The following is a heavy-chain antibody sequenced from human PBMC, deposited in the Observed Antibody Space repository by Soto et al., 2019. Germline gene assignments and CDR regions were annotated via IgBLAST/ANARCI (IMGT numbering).Heavy chain of an antibody. V-gene: IGHV1-69*13. CDR1: GGTFSSYR. CDR3: ARDPGAKLSSS. Sequence: SVKVSCKASGGTFSSYRINWVRQARGQGLEWLGGIVPIYRTADYAQKFQGRVTITADESTRTVYMELSSLKSQDTALYYCARDPGAKLSSSWGQGTLVTVSS. CDR2: IVPIYRTA. D-gene: IGHD6-13*01. J-gene: IGHJ4*02.